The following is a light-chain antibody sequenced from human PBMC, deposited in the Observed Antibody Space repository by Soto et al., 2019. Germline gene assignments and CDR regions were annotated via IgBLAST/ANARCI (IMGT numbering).Light chain of an antibody. CDR2: KAS. Sequence: DIQMAQSPSTLSGSVGDRVTITCRASQTISSWLARYQQKPGKAPKLLIYKASTLKSGVPSRFSGSGSGTEFTLTISSLQPDDFATYYCQQYNSYSRTFGQGTKVDIK. CDR3: QQYNSYSRT. CDR1: QTISSW. J-gene: IGKJ1*01. V-gene: IGKV1-5*03.